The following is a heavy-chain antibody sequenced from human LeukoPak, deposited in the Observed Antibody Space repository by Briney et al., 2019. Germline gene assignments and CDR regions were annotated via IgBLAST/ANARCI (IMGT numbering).Heavy chain of an antibody. CDR3: ARVIIVVPAVYAFDI. CDR1: GGSISSSSYY. J-gene: IGHJ3*02. V-gene: IGHV4-39*07. CDR2: IYYSGST. D-gene: IGHD2-2*01. Sequence: SETLSLTCTVSGGSISSSSYYWGWIRQPPGKGLEWIGSIYYSGSTYYNPSLKSRVTISVDTSKNQFSLKLSSVTAADTAVYYCARVIIVVPAVYAFDIWGQGTMVTVSS.